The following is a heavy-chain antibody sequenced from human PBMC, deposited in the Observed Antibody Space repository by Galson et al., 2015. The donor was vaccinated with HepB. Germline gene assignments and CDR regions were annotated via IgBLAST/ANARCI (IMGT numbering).Heavy chain of an antibody. CDR1: GYTFTGYY. J-gene: IGHJ3*02. V-gene: IGHV1-2*06. Sequence: SVKVSCKASGYTFTGYYMHWVRQAPGQGLEWMGRINPNSGGTNYAQKFQGRVTMTRDTSISTAYMELSRLRSDDTAVYYCARDRSATIFGGIEGDAFDIWGQGTMVTVSS. CDR3: ARDRSATIFGGIEGDAFDI. D-gene: IGHD3-3*01. CDR2: INPNSGGT.